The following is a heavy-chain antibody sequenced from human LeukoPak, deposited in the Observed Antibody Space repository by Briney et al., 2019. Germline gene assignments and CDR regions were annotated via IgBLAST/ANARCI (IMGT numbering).Heavy chain of an antibody. J-gene: IGHJ4*02. CDR2: IKQDGSEK. V-gene: IGHV3-7*03. Sequence: GGSLRLSCAASGFTFSSYWMRWVRQAPGKWLEWVANIKQDGSEKYYVDSVKGRFTISRDNAKNSLYLQMNSLRAEDTAVYYCARDRFLEWLYHYFDYWGQGTLVTVSS. CDR3: ARDRFLEWLYHYFDY. D-gene: IGHD3-3*01. CDR1: GFTFSSYW.